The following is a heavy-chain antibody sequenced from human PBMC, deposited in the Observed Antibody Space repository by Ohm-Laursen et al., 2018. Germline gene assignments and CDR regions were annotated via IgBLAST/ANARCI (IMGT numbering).Heavy chain of an antibody. J-gene: IGHJ4*02. CDR3: ARAPQIRHFDY. V-gene: IGHV3-48*01. CDR2: ISSSSSTI. CDR1: GFTFSSYS. D-gene: IGHD3-16*01. Sequence: SLRLSCAASGFTFSSYSMNWVRQAPGKGLEWVSYISSSSSTIYYADSVKGRFTISRDNAKNSLYLQMNSLRAEDTAVYYCARAPQIRHFDYWGQGTLVTVSS.